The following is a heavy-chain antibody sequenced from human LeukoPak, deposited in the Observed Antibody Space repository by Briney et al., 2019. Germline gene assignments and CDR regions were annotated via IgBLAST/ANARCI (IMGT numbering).Heavy chain of an antibody. CDR2: ISYDGSNK. D-gene: IGHD3-10*01. J-gene: IGHJ5*02. V-gene: IGHV3-30-3*01. CDR1: GFTFSSYA. CDR3: ARDLRTTMVRGVIRNWFDP. Sequence: GRSLRLSCAASGFTFSSYAMHWVRQAPGKGLEWVAVISYDGSNKYYADSVKGRFTISRDNSKNMLYLQMNSLRAEDTAVYYCARDLRTTMVRGVIRNWFDPWGQGTLVTVSS.